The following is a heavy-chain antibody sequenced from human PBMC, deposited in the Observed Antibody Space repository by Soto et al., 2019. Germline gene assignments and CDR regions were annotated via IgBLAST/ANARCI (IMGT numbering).Heavy chain of an antibody. Sequence: GGALRLSCAVYGFTFSNYWMSWVRQAPGKGLEWVANIKPDGSDRYYVDSVKGRFTISRDNAEKSLYLQMNSLRAEDTAVYYCARDHAVAATDYWGQGALVTVSS. CDR1: GFTFSNYW. V-gene: IGHV3-7*01. J-gene: IGHJ4*02. D-gene: IGHD6-13*01. CDR2: IKPDGSDR. CDR3: ARDHAVAATDY.